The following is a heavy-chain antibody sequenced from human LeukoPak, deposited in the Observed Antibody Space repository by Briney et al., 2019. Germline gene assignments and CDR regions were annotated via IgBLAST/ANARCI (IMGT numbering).Heavy chain of an antibody. J-gene: IGHJ3*02. CDR3: ARARILYHAFDI. CDR1: GGSISSYY. CDR2: IYYSGST. D-gene: IGHD2-8*01. V-gene: IGHV4-59*01. Sequence: SETLSLTCTVSGGSISSYYWSWIRQPPGKGLEWIGYIYYSGSTNYNPSLKSRFTISVDTSKNQFSLKLSSVTAADTAVYYCARARILYHAFDIWGQGTMVTVSS.